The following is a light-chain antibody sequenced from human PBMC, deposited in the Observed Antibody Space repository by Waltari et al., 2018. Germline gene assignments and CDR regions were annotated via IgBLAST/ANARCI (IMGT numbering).Light chain of an antibody. Sequence: EIVLTQSPGTLSLSPGERATLSCRASQSVTRSYLAWYQQKPGQAPRLLIYGASSRATGIPDRVSGSGSGTDFTLTISRLEPEDFAVYYCQQYGSSPYTFGQGTKLEI. CDR2: GAS. CDR1: QSVTRSY. CDR3: QQYGSSPYT. V-gene: IGKV3-20*01. J-gene: IGKJ2*01.